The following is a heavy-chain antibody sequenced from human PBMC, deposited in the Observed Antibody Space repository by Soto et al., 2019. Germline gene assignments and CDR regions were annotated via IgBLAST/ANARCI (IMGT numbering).Heavy chain of an antibody. CDR3: ATDDYGIFPY. CDR2: IDPRSGGT. D-gene: IGHD3-10*01. CDR1: GYPFTTYY. J-gene: IGHJ4*02. V-gene: IGHV1-2*02. Sequence: ASVKVSCKVSGYPFTTYYIHWVRQAPGQGLEWMGWIDPRSGGTVYEQKFQGRVTMTRDTSISTVYMDLSGLTSDDTALYYCATDDYGIFPYWGQGSLVTVSS.